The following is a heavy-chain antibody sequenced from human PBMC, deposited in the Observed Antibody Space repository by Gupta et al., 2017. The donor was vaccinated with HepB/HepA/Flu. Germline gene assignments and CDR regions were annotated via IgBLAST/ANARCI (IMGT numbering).Heavy chain of an antibody. V-gene: IGHV4-34*01. CDR2: INHSGST. CDR1: GGSFSGYY. CDR3: ARGHLAMVRGGLDYYYYMDV. J-gene: IGHJ6*03. Sequence: QVQLQQWGAGLLKPSETLSLTCAVYGGSFSGYYWSWIRQPPGKGLEWIGEINHSGSTNYNPSLKSRVTISVDTSKNQFSLKLSSVTAADTAVYYCARGHLAMVRGGLDYYYYMDVWGKGTTVTVSS. D-gene: IGHD3-10*01.